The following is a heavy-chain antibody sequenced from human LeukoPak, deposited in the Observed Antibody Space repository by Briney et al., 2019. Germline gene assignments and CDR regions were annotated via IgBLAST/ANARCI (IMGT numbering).Heavy chain of an antibody. CDR1: GFTFSSYS. Sequence: PGGSLRLSCAASGFTFSSYSMNWVRQAPGKGLEWVSSISSSSSYIYYADSVKGRFTISRDDSKNTAYLQMNSLKTEDTAVYYCTRGQWLANPIDYWGQGTLVTVSS. CDR3: TRGQWLANPIDY. V-gene: IGHV3-21*04. D-gene: IGHD6-19*01. CDR2: ISSSSSYI. J-gene: IGHJ4*02.